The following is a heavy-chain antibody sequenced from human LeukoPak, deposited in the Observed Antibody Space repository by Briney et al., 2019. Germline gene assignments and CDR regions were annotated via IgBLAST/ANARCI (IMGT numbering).Heavy chain of an antibody. CDR3: ARDRGPMDDSSGLD. Sequence: GGSLRLSCSASGFTFSNQAMSWVRQAPGKGLQWVSAISSSGGSTYYTDSVKGRFTISRDNFKNKLYLQMNSLRAEDTAVYYCARDRGPMDDSSGLDWGQGTLVTVSS. CDR1: GFTFSNQA. D-gene: IGHD3-22*01. V-gene: IGHV3-23*01. CDR2: ISSSGGST. J-gene: IGHJ4*02.